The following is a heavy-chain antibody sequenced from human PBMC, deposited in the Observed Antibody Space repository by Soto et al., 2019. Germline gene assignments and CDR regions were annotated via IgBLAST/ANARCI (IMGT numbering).Heavy chain of an antibody. CDR1: GGSISSGGYS. CDR3: ARGGGAIAAAGNSWFDP. J-gene: IGHJ5*02. CDR2: IYHSGST. D-gene: IGHD6-13*01. Sequence: SETLSLTCAVSGGSISSGGYSWSWIRQPPGKGLEWIGYIYHSGSTYYNPSLKSRVTISVDRSKNQLSLKLSSVTAADTAVYYCARGGGAIAAAGNSWFDPWGQGTLVTVSS. V-gene: IGHV4-30-2*01.